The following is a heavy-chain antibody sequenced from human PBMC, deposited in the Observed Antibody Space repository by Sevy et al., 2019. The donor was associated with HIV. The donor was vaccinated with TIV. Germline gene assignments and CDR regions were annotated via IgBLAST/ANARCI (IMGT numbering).Heavy chain of an antibody. CDR3: ARAPPVRSGDDSLNWFDP. Sequence: KQSQTLSLTCTVSGGSISTYYWSWIRQPPGKGLEYIGYIYYTGSTNYNPSLKSRVTISVDTSKNQFSLNLRSVTAVDTAVYYCARAPPVRSGDDSLNWFDPWGQRTLVTVSS. D-gene: IGHD5-12*01. CDR2: IYYTGST. V-gene: IGHV4-59*01. J-gene: IGHJ5*02. CDR1: GGSISTYY.